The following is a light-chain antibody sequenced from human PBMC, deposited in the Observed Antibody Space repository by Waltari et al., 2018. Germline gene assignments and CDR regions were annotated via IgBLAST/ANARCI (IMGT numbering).Light chain of an antibody. CDR1: ALPTKY. V-gene: IGLV3-10*01. Sequence: SYELTQPPSVSVSPGQTARITCSGDALPTKYAYWYQQRSGQAPVLVIYEDSKRPSGIPERFSGSTSGTMATLTISGAQMEDEADYYCYSADSSVNRVFGGGTKLTVL. CDR3: YSADSSVNRV. CDR2: EDS. J-gene: IGLJ3*02.